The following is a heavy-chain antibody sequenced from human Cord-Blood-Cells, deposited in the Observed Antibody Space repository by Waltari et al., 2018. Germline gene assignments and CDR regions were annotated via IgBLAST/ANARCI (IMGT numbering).Heavy chain of an antibody. CDR2: IYRSGST. CDR3: ALGVIDAANSYYFDY. Sequence: QVQLQESGPGLVKPSETLSLTCAVSGYSISSGYYWGWIRQPPGKGLEWIGSIYRSGSTYYNPCLKSRVTISVDTSKNQFSLKLSSVTAADTAVYYCALGVIDAANSYYFDYWGQGTLVTVSS. CDR1: GYSISSGYY. V-gene: IGHV4-38-2*01. D-gene: IGHD1-7*01. J-gene: IGHJ4*02.